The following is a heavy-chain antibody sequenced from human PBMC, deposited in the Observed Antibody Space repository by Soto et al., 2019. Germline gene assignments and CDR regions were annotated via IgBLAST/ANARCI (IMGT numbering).Heavy chain of an antibody. CDR1: GGSISSSNW. CDR3: ARRVAAARHAFDI. CDR2: IYHSGST. J-gene: IGHJ3*02. D-gene: IGHD6-13*01. V-gene: IGHV4-4*02. Sequence: PSETLSLTCAVSGGSISSSNWWSWVRQPPGKGLEWIGEIYHSGSTNYNPSLKSRVTISVDKSKNQFSLKLSSVTAADTAVYYCARRVAAARHAFDIWGQGTMVTVSS.